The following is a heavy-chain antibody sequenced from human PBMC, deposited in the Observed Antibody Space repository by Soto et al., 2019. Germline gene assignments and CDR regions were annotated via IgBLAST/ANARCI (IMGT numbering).Heavy chain of an antibody. CDR3: AREWLQFRTLDY. CDR2: INPSGGST. J-gene: IGHJ4*02. V-gene: IGHV1-46*01. D-gene: IGHD5-12*01. CDR1: GYTFTSYY. Sequence: QVQLVQSGAEVKKPGASVKVSCKASGYTFTSYYMHWVRQAPGQGLEWVGIINPSGGSTTYAQKFQGRVTMTRDTSTSTVYMELSSLRSEDTAVYYCAREWLQFRTLDYWGQGTLVTVSS.